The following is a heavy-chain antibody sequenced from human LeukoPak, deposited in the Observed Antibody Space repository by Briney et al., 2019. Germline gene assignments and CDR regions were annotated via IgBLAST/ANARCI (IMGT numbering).Heavy chain of an antibody. CDR3: GTGDAFDI. Sequence: SETLSLTCTVSGGSISSSSYYWGWIRQPPGKGLEWIGEINHSGSTNYNPSLKSRVTISVDTSKNQFSLKLSSVTAADTAVYYCGTGDAFDIWGQGTMVTVSS. D-gene: IGHD7-27*01. CDR2: INHSGST. J-gene: IGHJ3*02. V-gene: IGHV4-39*07. CDR1: GGSISSSSYY.